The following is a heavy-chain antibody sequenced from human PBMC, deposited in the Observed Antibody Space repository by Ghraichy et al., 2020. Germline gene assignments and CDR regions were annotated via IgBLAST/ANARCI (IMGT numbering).Heavy chain of an antibody. CDR1: GFTFSAYP. CDR2: ISAGGTNT. V-gene: IGHV3-23*01. J-gene: IGHJ3*02. CDR3: VKDPQTTRSSSYPDAFDI. D-gene: IGHD6-6*01. Sequence: GGSLRLSCAASGFTFSAYPMSWVRQAPGKGLEWVSAISAGGTNTYYADSVKGRFTISRDNSKNTLYLQMSSLRAEDTAIYYCVKDPQTTRSSSYPDAFDIWGQGTMVTVSS.